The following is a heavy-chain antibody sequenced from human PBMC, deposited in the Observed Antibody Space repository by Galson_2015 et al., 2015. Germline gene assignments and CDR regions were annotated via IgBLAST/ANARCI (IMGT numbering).Heavy chain of an antibody. V-gene: IGHV1-69*13. CDR3: ASHPIVGGSYQHTCGCLDL. J-gene: IGHJ2*01. CDR1: GGTFSSYA. CDR2: VIPVFGTT. D-gene: IGHD1-26*01. Sequence: SVKVSCKASGGTFSSYAISWVRQAPGQGLEWMGGVIPVFGTTNYAQNFHGRVTIIADESTNTVYMEMSSLKSEDTAVYYCASHPIVGGSYQHTCGCLDLWGRGALITVSS.